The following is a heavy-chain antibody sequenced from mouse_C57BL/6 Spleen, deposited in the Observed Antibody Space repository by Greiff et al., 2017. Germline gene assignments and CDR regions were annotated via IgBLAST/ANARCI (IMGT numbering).Heavy chain of an antibody. Sequence: ESGPGLVKPSQSLSLTCSVTGYSITSGYYWNWIRQFPGNKLEWMGYISYDGSNNYNPSLKNRISITRDTSKNQFFLKLNSVTTEDTATYYCARGNLWFDYWGQGTTLTVSS. V-gene: IGHV3-6*01. CDR2: ISYDGSN. CDR1: GYSITSGYY. CDR3: ARGNLWFDY. J-gene: IGHJ2*01. D-gene: IGHD1-1*02.